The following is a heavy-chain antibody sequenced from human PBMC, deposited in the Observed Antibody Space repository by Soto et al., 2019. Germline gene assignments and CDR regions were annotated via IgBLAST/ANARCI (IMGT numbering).Heavy chain of an antibody. J-gene: IGHJ4*02. CDR2: IRGRADNYAT. V-gene: IGHV3-73*02. CDR3: TRAPDGNNADY. D-gene: IGHD6-13*01. CDR1: GVIFSVTT. Sequence: EVQLVESGGDLVQPGGSLKLSCAASGVIFSVTTIHWVRQASGEGLEWVGRIRGRADNYATGYAASVKGRFTISRDDSKKTAYLQMNSLKTEDTAVYFCTRAPDGNNADYWGQGTLFTVSS.